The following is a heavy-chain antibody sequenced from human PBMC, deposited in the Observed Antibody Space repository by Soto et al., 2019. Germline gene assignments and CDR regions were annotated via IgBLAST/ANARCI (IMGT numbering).Heavy chain of an antibody. CDR2: IYHSGST. CDR1: GGSISSSNW. Sequence: SETLSLTCAVSGGSISSSNWWSWVRQPPGKGLEWIGEIYHSGSTNYNPSLKSRVTISVDKSKNQFSLKLSSVTAADTAVYYCARKNMVRGVIRSRNDWFDPWGQGTLVTVSS. V-gene: IGHV4-4*02. D-gene: IGHD3-10*01. CDR3: ARKNMVRGVIRSRNDWFDP. J-gene: IGHJ5*02.